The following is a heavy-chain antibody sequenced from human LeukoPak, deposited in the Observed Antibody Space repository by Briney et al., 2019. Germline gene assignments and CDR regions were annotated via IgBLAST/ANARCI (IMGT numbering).Heavy chain of an antibody. CDR1: GCTFSSYA. CDR3: AREWKMATIPAGGYYYGMDV. CDR2: IIPIFGIA. Sequence: SVKVSCKASGCTFSSYAISWVRQAPGQGLEWMGRIIPIFGIANYAQKFQGRVTLTADKSTSTAYMKLSSLTSEDTAVYCCAREWKMATIPAGGYYYGMDVWGQGTTVTVSS. D-gene: IGHD5-24*01. V-gene: IGHV1-69*04. J-gene: IGHJ6*02.